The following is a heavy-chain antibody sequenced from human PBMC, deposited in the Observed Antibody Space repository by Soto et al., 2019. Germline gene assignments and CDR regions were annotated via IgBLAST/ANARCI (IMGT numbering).Heavy chain of an antibody. J-gene: IGHJ4*02. Sequence: QVQLVQSGAEVKKPGASVKVSCKVSGYTFTDYDINWVRQASELGLEWMGWVNPTSDNTGYAQKFKGRVTMTGNTSISTAYMELSSLRSEDTAVYYCASWAGYSKWGQGTLVTVST. V-gene: IGHV1-8*01. D-gene: IGHD3-9*01. CDR1: GYTFTDYD. CDR2: VNPTSDNT. CDR3: ASWAGYSK.